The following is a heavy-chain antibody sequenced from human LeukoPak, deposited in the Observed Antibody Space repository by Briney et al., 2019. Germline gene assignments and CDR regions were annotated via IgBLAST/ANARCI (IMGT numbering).Heavy chain of an antibody. Sequence: GGSLRLSCAASGFTFSSYGMHWVRQAPGKGLEWVSYINSNSDTIYYADSVKGRFTISRDSAKNSLYLQMNSLRAEDTAVYYCARLSTGYYYPDYWGQGTLVTVSS. V-gene: IGHV3-48*01. CDR1: GFTFSSYG. CDR3: ARLSTGYYYPDY. J-gene: IGHJ4*02. D-gene: IGHD3-22*01. CDR2: INSNSDTI.